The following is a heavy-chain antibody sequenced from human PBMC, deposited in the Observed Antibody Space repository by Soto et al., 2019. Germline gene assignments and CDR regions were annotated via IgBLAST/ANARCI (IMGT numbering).Heavy chain of an antibody. CDR2: ISAYNGNT. D-gene: IGHD6-13*01. CDR1: GYTFTSYG. Sequence: ASVKVSCKASGYTFTSYGISWVRQAPGQGLEWMGWISAYNGNTNYAQKLQGRVTMTTDTSTSTAYMELRSLRSDDTAVYYCARSIAAAGTTAIDALDIWGQGTMVTVS. V-gene: IGHV1-18*01. J-gene: IGHJ3*02. CDR3: ARSIAAAGTTAIDALDI.